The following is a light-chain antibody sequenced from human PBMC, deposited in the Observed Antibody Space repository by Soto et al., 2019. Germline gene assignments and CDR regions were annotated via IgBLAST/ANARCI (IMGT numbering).Light chain of an antibody. CDR2: EVT. V-gene: IGLV2-8*01. J-gene: IGLJ2*01. Sequence: QSALTQPPSASGSLGQSVTISCTGTSSDVGGYNYVSGPQQHPGKAPKVMIYEVTKRPPGVPDRFSGSKSGNTASLTVSGLQAEDEADYYCSSFAGGGNPVLLGGGTKVTVL. CDR3: SSFAGGGNPVL. CDR1: SSDVGGYNY.